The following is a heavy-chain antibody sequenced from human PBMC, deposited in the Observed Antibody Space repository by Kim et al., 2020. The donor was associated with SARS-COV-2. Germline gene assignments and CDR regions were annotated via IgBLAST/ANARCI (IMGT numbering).Heavy chain of an antibody. J-gene: IGHJ4*02. CDR3: AREGYSPHGVEY. CDR2: IWYDGSNK. CDR1: GFTFSSYG. D-gene: IGHD4-4*01. Sequence: GGSLRLSCAASGFTFSSYGMHWVRQAPGKGLEWVAVIWYDGSNKYYADSVKGRFTISRDNSKNTLYLQMNSLRAEDTAVYYCAREGYSPHGVEYWGQGTLVTVSS. V-gene: IGHV3-33*01.